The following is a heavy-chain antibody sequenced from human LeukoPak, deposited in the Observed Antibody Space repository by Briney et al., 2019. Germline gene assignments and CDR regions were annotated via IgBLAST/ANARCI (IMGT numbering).Heavy chain of an antibody. D-gene: IGHD3-10*01. CDR2: INPNSGGT. CDR1: GYTFTSYY. V-gene: IGHV1-2*02. J-gene: IGHJ5*02. Sequence: ASVKVSCKASGYTFTSYYMHWVRQAPGQGLEWMGWINPNSGGTNYAQKFQGRVTITADESTSTAYMELSSLRSEDTAVYYCARTYYYGSGSPGEGFWFDPWGQGTLVTVSS. CDR3: ARTYYYGSGSPGEGFWFDP.